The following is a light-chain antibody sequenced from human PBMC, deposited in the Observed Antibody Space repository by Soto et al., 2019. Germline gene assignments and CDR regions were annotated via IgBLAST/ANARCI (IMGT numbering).Light chain of an antibody. V-gene: IGKV3-11*01. CDR3: QQRSNWREYT. CDR1: QSVSSY. J-gene: IGKJ2*01. Sequence: EIVLTQSPATLSLSPGERATLSCRASQSVSSYLAWYQQKPGQAPRLLISDASNRATGIPARFSGSGSGTDFTLTISSLEPEDFAVYYCQQRSNWREYTFGQGTKLEIK. CDR2: DAS.